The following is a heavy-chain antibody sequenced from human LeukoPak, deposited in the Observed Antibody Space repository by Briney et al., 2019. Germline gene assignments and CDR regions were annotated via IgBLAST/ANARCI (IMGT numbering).Heavy chain of an antibody. J-gene: IGHJ4*02. CDR2: ISVSGNT. CDR3: AKDRLLNCRGDCYIFDY. Sequence: GSLRLSCAASGFTLSSYAMSWVRQAPGKGLEWVSAISVSGNTYHADSVKGRFTISRDSSKNTLYLQMNRLRAEDTAVYYCAKDRLLNCRGDCYIFDYWGQGTVVTVSS. V-gene: IGHV3-23*01. D-gene: IGHD2-21*02. CDR1: GFTLSSYA.